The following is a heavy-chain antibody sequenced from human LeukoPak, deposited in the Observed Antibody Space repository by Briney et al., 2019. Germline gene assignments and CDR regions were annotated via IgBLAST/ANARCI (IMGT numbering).Heavy chain of an antibody. CDR3: AKDYYGSGSYPDAFDY. Sequence: RAGGSLRLSCAASGFTFSSYGMHWVRQAPGKGLEWVAFIRYDGSNKYYADSVKGRFTISRDNSKNTLYLQMNSLRAEDTAVYYCAKDYYGSGSYPDAFDYWGQGTLVTVSS. CDR1: GFTFSSYG. J-gene: IGHJ4*02. CDR2: IRYDGSNK. V-gene: IGHV3-30*02. D-gene: IGHD3-10*01.